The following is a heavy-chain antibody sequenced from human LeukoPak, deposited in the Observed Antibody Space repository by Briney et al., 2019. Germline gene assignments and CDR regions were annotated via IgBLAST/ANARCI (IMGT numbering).Heavy chain of an antibody. Sequence: ASVKVSCKASGYTFTGYYMHCVRQAPGQGLEWMGWINPNSGGTNYAQKFQGRVTMTRDTSISTAYMELSRLRSDDTAVYYCARDLEYYYDSSGYYYSDWGQGTLVTVSS. CDR3: ARDLEYYYDSSGYYYSD. D-gene: IGHD3-22*01. J-gene: IGHJ4*02. V-gene: IGHV1-2*02. CDR2: INPNSGGT. CDR1: GYTFTGYY.